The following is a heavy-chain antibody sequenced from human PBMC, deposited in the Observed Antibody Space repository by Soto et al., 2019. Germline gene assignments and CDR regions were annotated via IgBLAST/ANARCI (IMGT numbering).Heavy chain of an antibody. D-gene: IGHD3-3*01. CDR1: GGSISSSNYY. Sequence: QLQLQESGPGLVKPSETLSLTCTVSGGSISSSNYYWGWIRQPPGKGLEWIGNIFYSGSTYYNPSLESRVTISVDTSNNHFSLKLSSVTAADTAVYYCARRGVWSGYYTGSYFDYWGQGTLVSVSS. J-gene: IGHJ4*02. CDR3: ARRGVWSGYYTGSYFDY. CDR2: IFYSGST. V-gene: IGHV4-39*01.